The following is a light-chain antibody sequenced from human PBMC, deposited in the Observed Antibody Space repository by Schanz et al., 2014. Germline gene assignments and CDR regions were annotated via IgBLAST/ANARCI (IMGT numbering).Light chain of an antibody. V-gene: IGKV1-5*01. J-gene: IGKJ1*01. CDR1: QSISSW. CDR2: DAS. Sequence: DIQMTQSPPSLSASVGDRVTITCRASQSISSWLAWYQQKPGKAPKLLIYDASSLESGVPSRFSGSGSGTEFTLTISSLQPDDFATYYCQQYHSLPWTFGQGTKVEIK. CDR3: QQYHSLPWT.